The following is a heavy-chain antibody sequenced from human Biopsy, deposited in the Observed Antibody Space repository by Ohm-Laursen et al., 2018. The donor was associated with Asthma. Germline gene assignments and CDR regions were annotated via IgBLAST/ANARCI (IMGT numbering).Heavy chain of an antibody. D-gene: IGHD3-16*01. Sequence: SQTLSLTCTFSGGSISSGAYYWSWVRQPPGKVLEWIGYIYYIGTTYYNPALKSRVAISLVTSKNQFTLKLSSVTAADTAVYFCARRGGVRRYFDYWGQGTLVTVSS. V-gene: IGHV4-30-4*01. CDR1: GGSISSGAYY. J-gene: IGHJ4*02. CDR2: IYYIGTT. CDR3: ARRGGVRRYFDY.